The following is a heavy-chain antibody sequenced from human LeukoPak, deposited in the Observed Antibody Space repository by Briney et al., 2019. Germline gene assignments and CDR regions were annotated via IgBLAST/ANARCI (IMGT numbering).Heavy chain of an antibody. CDR3: ARVKRADRHYYYYYGMDV. J-gene: IGHJ6*02. V-gene: IGHV4-34*01. Sequence: SETLSLTCAVYGGSFSGYYWSWIRQPPGKGLEWIGEINHSGSTNYNPSLKSRVTISVDTSKNQFSLKLSSVTAADTAVYYCARVKRADRHYYYYYGMDVWGQGTTVTVSS. CDR2: INHSGST. CDR1: GGSFSGYY.